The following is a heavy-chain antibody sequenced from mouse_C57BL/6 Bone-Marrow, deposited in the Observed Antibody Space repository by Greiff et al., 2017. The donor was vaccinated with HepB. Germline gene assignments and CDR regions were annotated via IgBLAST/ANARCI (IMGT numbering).Heavy chain of an antibody. Sequence: EVKLVESGPGLVKPSQSLSLTCSVTGYSITSGYYWNWIRQFPGNKLEWMGYISYDGSNNYNPSLKNRISITRDTSKNQFFLKLNSVTTEDTATYYCARGITTVVADYFDYWGQGTTLTVSS. CDR2: ISYDGSN. J-gene: IGHJ2*01. V-gene: IGHV3-6*01. D-gene: IGHD1-1*01. CDR3: ARGITTVVADYFDY. CDR1: GYSITSGYY.